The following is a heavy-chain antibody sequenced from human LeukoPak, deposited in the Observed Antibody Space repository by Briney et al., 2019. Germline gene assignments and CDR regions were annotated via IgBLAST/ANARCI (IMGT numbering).Heavy chain of an antibody. Sequence: SVSVSRKASGGIYSSYTISWVRQAPGQGREGMGRIISILGIANYAQKFQGRVTITADKYTSTAYMELSSLRSEDTAVYYCARGYYYGSSGYYSHFDYWGQGTLVIVSA. CDR3: ARGYYYGSSGYYSHFDY. J-gene: IGHJ4*02. D-gene: IGHD3-22*01. CDR2: IISILGIA. CDR1: GGIYSSYT. V-gene: IGHV1-69*02.